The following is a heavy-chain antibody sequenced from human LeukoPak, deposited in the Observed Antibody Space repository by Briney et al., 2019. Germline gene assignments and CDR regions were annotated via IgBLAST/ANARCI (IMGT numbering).Heavy chain of an antibody. CDR2: ISYDGSNK. J-gene: IGHJ1*01. CDR1: GFTFSSYA. D-gene: IGHD1-26*01. V-gene: IGHV3-30-3*01. Sequence: GGSLRLSCAASGFTFSSYAMHWVRQAPGKGLEWVAVISYDGSNKYYADSVKGRFTISRDNSRNTLYLQMNSLRAEDTAVYYCARDKSGSPSGLYAEYFQHWGQGTLVTVSS. CDR3: ARDKSGSPSGLYAEYFQH.